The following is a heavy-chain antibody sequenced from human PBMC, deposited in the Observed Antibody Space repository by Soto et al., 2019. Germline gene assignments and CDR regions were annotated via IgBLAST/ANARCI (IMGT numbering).Heavy chain of an antibody. D-gene: IGHD3-22*01. Sequence: ASVKVSCKASGYTFIKFGINWVRQAPGQGLEWMGWTRTYNGNTNYAQKVQGRVTMTTDTSTSTAYMELRSLRFDDTAVYYCARGDYDTSGYPSLPFYWGQGTLVTVSS. CDR2: TRTYNGNT. CDR3: ARGDYDTSGYPSLPFY. V-gene: IGHV1-18*01. CDR1: GYTFIKFG. J-gene: IGHJ4*02.